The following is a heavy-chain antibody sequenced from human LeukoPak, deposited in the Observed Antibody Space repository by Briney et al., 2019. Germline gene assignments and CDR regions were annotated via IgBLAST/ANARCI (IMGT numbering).Heavy chain of an antibody. CDR3: ARRQGCSSTSCPPDY. V-gene: IGHV5-51*01. CDR2: IYPGDSDT. Sequence: GESLKISCKGSGYSFTSYWIGWVRQMPGKGLEWMGIIYPGDSDTRYSPSLQGQVTISVDKSISTAYLQWSSLKASDTAMYYCARRQGCSSTSCPPDYWGQGTLVTVSP. CDR1: GYSFTSYW. J-gene: IGHJ4*02. D-gene: IGHD2-2*01.